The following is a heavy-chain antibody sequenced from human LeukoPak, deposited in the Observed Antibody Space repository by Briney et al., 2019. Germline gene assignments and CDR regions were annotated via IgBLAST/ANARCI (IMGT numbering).Heavy chain of an antibody. CDR1: GGPISSYY. D-gene: IGHD3-22*01. J-gene: IGHJ6*02. CDR3: ARGTLYYYDSSGYYLGYYYYYGMDV. CDR2: IYYSGST. V-gene: IGHV4-59*01. Sequence: SETLSLTCTVSGGPISSYYWSWIRQPPGKGLEWIGYIYYSGSTNYNPSLKSRVTISVDTSKNQFSLKLSSVTAADTAVYYCARGTLYYYDSSGYYLGYYYYYGMDVWGQGTTVTVSS.